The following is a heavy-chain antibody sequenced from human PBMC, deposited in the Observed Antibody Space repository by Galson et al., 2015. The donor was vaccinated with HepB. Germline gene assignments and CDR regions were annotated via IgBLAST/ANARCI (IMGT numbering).Heavy chain of an antibody. CDR1: GDSVSSNSAS. CDR3: ARLYSGYVSTWFDP. D-gene: IGHD5-12*01. V-gene: IGHV6-1*01. CDR2: TYYRSKWYN. Sequence: CAISGDSVSSNSASWNWIRQSPSKGLEWLGRTYYRSKWYNDSAPSVKSRISIIPDTSKNQFSLQLSSVTPEDTAIYYCARLYSGYVSTWFDPWGQGTLVTVSS. J-gene: IGHJ5*02.